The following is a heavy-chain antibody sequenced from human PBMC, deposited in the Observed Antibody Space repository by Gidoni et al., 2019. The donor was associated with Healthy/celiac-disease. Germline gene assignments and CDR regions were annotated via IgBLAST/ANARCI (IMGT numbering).Heavy chain of an antibody. V-gene: IGHV3-48*02. Sequence: EVQLVESGGGLVQPGGSLRLPCAASGCTFSSHSMHCVRQAPGKGLVWVSYISSSSSTIYYADSVKGRFTISRDNAKNSLYLQMNSLRDEDTAVYYCARALGYCSGGSCYLEVDWYFDLWGRGTLVTVSS. CDR3: ARALGYCSGGSCYLEVDWYFDL. CDR2: ISSSSSTI. CDR1: GCTFSSHS. D-gene: IGHD2-15*01. J-gene: IGHJ2*01.